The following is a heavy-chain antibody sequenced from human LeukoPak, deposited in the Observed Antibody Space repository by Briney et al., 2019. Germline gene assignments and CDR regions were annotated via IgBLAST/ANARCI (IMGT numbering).Heavy chain of an antibody. CDR3: ARVNDFWSGYYSNWFDP. D-gene: IGHD3-3*01. CDR1: GGSISSYY. CDR2: IYYSGST. Sequence: SETLSLTCTVSGGSISSYYWSWIRQPPGKGLEWIGYIYYSGSTNYNPSLKSRVTISVDTSKNQFSLKLSSVTAADTAVYYCARVNDFWSGYYSNWFDPWGQGTLVTVSS. J-gene: IGHJ5*02. V-gene: IGHV4-59*01.